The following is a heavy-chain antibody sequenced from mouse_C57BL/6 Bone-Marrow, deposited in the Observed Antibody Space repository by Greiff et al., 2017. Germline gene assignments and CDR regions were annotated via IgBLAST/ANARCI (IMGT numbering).Heavy chain of an antibody. V-gene: IGHV1-50*01. CDR3: ASSSLYYYAMDY. Sequence: QVQLQQPGAELVKPGASVKLSCKASGYTFTSYWMQWVKQRPGQGLEWIGEIDPSDSYTNYNQKFKGKATLTVDTSSSTAYMQLSSLTSEDSAVYYCASSSLYYYAMDYWGQGTSVTGSS. D-gene: IGHD1-1*01. CDR2: IDPSDSYT. CDR1: GYTFTSYW. J-gene: IGHJ4*01.